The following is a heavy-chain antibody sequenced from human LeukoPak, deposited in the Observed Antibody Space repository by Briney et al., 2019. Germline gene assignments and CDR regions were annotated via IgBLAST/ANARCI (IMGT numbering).Heavy chain of an antibody. CDR1: GFTFSSYA. V-gene: IGHV3-23*01. CDR3: ARGTDSSGPLANY. CDR2: ISGSGGST. D-gene: IGHD3-22*01. J-gene: IGHJ4*02. Sequence: GGSLRHSCSASGFTFSSYAMSWVRQAPGKGLEWVSAISGSGGSTYYADSVKGRFTISRDNSKNTLYLQMNSLRAEDTAVYYCARGTDSSGPLANYWGQGTLVTVSS.